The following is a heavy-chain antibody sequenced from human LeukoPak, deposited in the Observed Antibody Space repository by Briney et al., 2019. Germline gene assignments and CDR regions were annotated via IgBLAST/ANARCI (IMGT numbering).Heavy chain of an antibody. CDR1: GFTFSSYE. J-gene: IGHJ4*02. Sequence: PGGSLRLSCAASGFTFSSYEINWVRQAPGKGLEWVSYISSSGSTIKYADSVKGRFTISRGNAKNSLYLQMNSLRAEDTAVYYCARTDDSSGYYLSYFDYWGQGTLVTVSS. V-gene: IGHV3-48*03. CDR2: ISSSGSTI. CDR3: ARTDDSSGYYLSYFDY. D-gene: IGHD3-22*01.